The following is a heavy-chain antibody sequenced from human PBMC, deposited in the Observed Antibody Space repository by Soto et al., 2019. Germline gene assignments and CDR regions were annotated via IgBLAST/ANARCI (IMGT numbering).Heavy chain of an antibody. CDR3: ARSTGYGDSYFDY. CDR1: GGSISLYY. D-gene: IGHD4-17*01. J-gene: IGHJ4*02. Sequence: SETVSLTCTVSGGSISLYYWNWIRQPPGKGLEWISYMYYGGSTNYKSSLKSRVTISGDTSKNQFSLKLRSVTAADTAVYFCARSTGYGDSYFDYWGQGALVTVYS. V-gene: IGHV4-59*01. CDR2: MYYGGST.